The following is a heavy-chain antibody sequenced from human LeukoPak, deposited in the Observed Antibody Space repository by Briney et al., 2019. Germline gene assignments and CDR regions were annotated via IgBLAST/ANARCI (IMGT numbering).Heavy chain of an antibody. CDR3: ARGDYYYYYYYIDV. V-gene: IGHV4-59*01. Sequence: SETLSLTCSVSGGSISSNFWSWIRQPPGKGLEWIGFIYYSGNTNYNPSLKSRVSISVDTSKNQFSLELTSVTAADTAVYYCARGDYYYYYYYIDVWGKGTTVTFSS. D-gene: IGHD2-21*01. J-gene: IGHJ6*03. CDR2: IYYSGNT. CDR1: GGSISSNF.